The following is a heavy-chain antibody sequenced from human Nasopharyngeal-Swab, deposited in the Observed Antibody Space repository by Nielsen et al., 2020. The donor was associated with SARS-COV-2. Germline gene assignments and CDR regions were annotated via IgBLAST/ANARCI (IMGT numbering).Heavy chain of an antibody. CDR2: IYWDDDK. D-gene: IGHD6-19*01. V-gene: IGHV2-5*02. J-gene: IGHJ5*02. CDR1: GFSLSTSGVG. Sequence: SGPTLVQPTPTLTLTCTFSGFSLSTSGVGVGWIRQPPGKALEWLALIYWDDDKRYSPSLKSRLTIAKDTSKNQVVLAMTNMEPVDTATYYCVYRQGFTSGWPWGQGTLVTVSS. CDR3: VYRQGFTSGWP.